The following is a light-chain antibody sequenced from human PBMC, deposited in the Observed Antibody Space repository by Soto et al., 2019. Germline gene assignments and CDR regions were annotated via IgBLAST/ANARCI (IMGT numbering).Light chain of an antibody. CDR1: SSNIGSNY. CDR3: AAWDDSLSGWV. CDR2: KNN. J-gene: IGLJ3*02. V-gene: IGLV1-47*01. Sequence: QSVLTQPPSASGTPGQRVTISCSGSSSNIGSNYGYWYQQLPGTAPKLLIYKNNQRPSGVPDRFSGSKSGTSASLAISGLRSEDEADYYCAAWDDSLSGWVFGGGTQLTVL.